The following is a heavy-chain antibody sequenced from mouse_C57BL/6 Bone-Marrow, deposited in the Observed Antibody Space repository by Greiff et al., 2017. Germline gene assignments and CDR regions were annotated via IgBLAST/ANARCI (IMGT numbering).Heavy chain of an antibody. J-gene: IGHJ4*01. D-gene: IGHD2-3*01. CDR3: AGFYDGYYEAMDY. V-gene: IGHV5-6*01. CDR1: GFTFSSYG. CDR2: ISSGGSYT. Sequence: EVQLVESGGDLVKPGGSLKLSCAASGFTFSSYGMSWVRPTPDKRLEWVATISSGGSYTYYPDSVKGRFTISRDNAKNTLYLQMSSLKSEDTAMYYCAGFYDGYYEAMDYWGQGTSVTVSS.